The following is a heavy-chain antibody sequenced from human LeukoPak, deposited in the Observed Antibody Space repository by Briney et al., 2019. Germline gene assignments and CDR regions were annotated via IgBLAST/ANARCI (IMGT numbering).Heavy chain of an antibody. Sequence: SGGSLRLSCAASQFTFSNYWMYWVRQAPGKGLVWVSRINSDGSSTNYADSVKGRFTISRDNAKNTLYLQMNGLRAEDTALYYCARVPSYCSSTSCKEPLDYWGQGTLVTVSS. D-gene: IGHD2-2*01. V-gene: IGHV3-74*01. CDR2: INSDGSST. CDR1: QFTFSNYW. J-gene: IGHJ4*02. CDR3: ARVPSYCSSTSCKEPLDY.